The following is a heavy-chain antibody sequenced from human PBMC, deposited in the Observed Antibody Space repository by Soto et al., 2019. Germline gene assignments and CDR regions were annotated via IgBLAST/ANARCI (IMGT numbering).Heavy chain of an antibody. D-gene: IGHD3-22*01. CDR3: ATLGRLYYYDSSGYSFDY. J-gene: IGHJ4*02. CDR2: IYYSGST. Sequence: SETLSLTCTVSGGSISSSSYYWGWIRQPPGKGLEWIGSIYYSGSTYYNPSLKSRVTISVDTSKNQFSLKLSSVTAADTAVYYCATLGRLYYYDSSGYSFDYWGQGTLVTVSS. CDR1: GGSISSSSYY. V-gene: IGHV4-39*01.